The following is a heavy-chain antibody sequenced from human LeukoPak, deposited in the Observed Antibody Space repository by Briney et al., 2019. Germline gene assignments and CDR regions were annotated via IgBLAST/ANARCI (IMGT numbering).Heavy chain of an antibody. Sequence: SGPALVKPPQTLTLTCTFSGFSLSTSGMCVSWIRQPPGKALEWLALIDWDDDKYYSTSLKTRLTISEDTSKNQVVLTMTNMDPVDTATYYCARIRRPIGSFDYWGQGTLVTVSS. CDR3: ARIRRPIGSFDY. V-gene: IGHV2-70*01. J-gene: IGHJ4*02. D-gene: IGHD1-26*01. CDR2: IDWDDDK. CDR1: GFSLSTSGMC.